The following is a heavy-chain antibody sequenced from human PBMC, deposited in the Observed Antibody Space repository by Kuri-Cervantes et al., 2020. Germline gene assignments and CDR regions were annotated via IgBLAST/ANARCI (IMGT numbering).Heavy chain of an antibody. CDR2: IDPNSGST. CDR3: ARSIGSWGYNWFDP. Sequence: ASVKVSCKASGYTLSGYYMHWVRQAPGQGLEWMGWIDPNSGSTNYAQKFQGRVTMTRDTSINTAYMELSRLRSDDTAMYHCARSIGSWGYNWFDPWGQGTLVTVSS. V-gene: IGHV1-2*02. CDR1: GYTLSGYY. J-gene: IGHJ5*02. D-gene: IGHD6-6*01.